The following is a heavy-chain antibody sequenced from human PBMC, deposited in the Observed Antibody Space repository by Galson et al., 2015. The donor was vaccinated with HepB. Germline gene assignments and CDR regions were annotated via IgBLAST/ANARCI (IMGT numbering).Heavy chain of an antibody. D-gene: IGHD2-15*01. Sequence: SETLSLTCAVSGGSISSSNWWSWVRQPPGKGLEWIGVIYHSGSTNYNPSLKSRVTISVDKSKNQFSLKLSSVTAADTAVYYCARVPLVVLWAFDIWGQGTMVTVSS. CDR2: IYHSGST. V-gene: IGHV4-4*02. CDR3: ARVPLVVLWAFDI. J-gene: IGHJ3*02. CDR1: GGSISSSNW.